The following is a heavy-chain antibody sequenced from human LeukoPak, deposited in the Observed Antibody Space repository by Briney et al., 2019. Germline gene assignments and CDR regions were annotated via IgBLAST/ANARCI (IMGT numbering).Heavy chain of an antibody. Sequence: SETLSLTCTVSGGSISSSSYHWGWIRQPPGKGLEWIGSIYYSGSTYYNPSLKSRVTISVDTSKNQFSLKLSSVTAADTAVYYCARYAAGPYYYYYYMDVWGKGTTVTISS. J-gene: IGHJ6*03. D-gene: IGHD6-13*01. CDR3: ARYAAGPYYYYYYMDV. V-gene: IGHV4-39*07. CDR2: IYYSGST. CDR1: GGSISSSSYH.